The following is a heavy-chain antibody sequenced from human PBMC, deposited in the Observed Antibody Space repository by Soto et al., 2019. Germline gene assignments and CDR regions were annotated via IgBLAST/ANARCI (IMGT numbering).Heavy chain of an antibody. CDR2: IYYSGST. Sequence: SETLSLTCTVSGGSISSGDYYWSWIRQPPGKGLEWIGYIYYSGSTYYNPSLKSRVTISVDTSKNQFSLKLSSVTAADTAVYYCARERRKFYITGTTYGYYYYGMDVWGQGTTVTVSS. D-gene: IGHD1-7*01. CDR1: GGSISSGDYY. V-gene: IGHV4-30-4*01. J-gene: IGHJ6*02. CDR3: ARERRKFYITGTTYGYYYYGMDV.